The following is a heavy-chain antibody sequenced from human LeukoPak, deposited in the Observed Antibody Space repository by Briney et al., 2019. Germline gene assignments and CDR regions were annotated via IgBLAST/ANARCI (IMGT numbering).Heavy chain of an antibody. CDR1: GYTFTIYY. J-gene: IGHJ4*02. D-gene: IGHD2-15*01. CDR2: INPSGGST. CDR3: ARDDCSGGSCYLFPQRSAFDY. Sequence: ASVKVSCKASGYTFTIYYMHWVRQAPGQGLEWMGIINPSGGSTSYAQKFQGRVTMTRDTSTSTVYMELSSLRSEDTAVYYCARDDCSGGSCYLFPQRSAFDYWGQGTLVTVSS. V-gene: IGHV1-46*01.